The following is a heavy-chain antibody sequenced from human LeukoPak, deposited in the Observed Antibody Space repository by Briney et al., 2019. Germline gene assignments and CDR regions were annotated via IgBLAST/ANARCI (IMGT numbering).Heavy chain of an antibody. J-gene: IGHJ6*02. V-gene: IGHV3-21*01. D-gene: IGHD1-14*01. CDR2: ISSSSSYT. CDR1: GFTFSSYS. Sequence: GGSLRLSCAASGFTFSSYSMNWVRQAPGKGLEWVSCISSSSSYTYYGDSVKGRFTISRDNAKKSLYLQMNSLRAEDTAVYYCARDRGSVDLEPLAGYYGMDVWGQGTTVTVSS. CDR3: ARDRGSVDLEPLAGYYGMDV.